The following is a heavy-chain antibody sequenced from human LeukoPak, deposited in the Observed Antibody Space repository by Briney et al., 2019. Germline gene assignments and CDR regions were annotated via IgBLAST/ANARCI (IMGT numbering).Heavy chain of an antibody. Sequence: SRTLSLTCAVCGGSFSGYYWSWIRQPPGKGLEWIGEINHSGSTNYNPSLKSRVTISVDTSKNQFSLKLSSVTAADTAVYYCARFVWAPNWFDPWGQGTLVTVSS. CDR3: ARFVWAPNWFDP. CDR1: GGSFSGYY. CDR2: INHSGST. J-gene: IGHJ5*02. D-gene: IGHD5/OR15-5a*01. V-gene: IGHV4-34*01.